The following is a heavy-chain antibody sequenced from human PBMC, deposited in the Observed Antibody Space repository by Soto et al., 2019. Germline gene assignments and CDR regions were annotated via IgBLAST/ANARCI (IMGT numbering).Heavy chain of an antibody. J-gene: IGHJ4*02. CDR3: ANPWGGTVAGGDPFDY. CDR2: ISGSGGST. CDR1: GFTFSSYA. V-gene: IGHV3-23*01. Sequence: EVQLLESGGGLVQPGGSLRLSCAASGFTFSSYAMSWVRQAPGKGLEWVSAISGSGGSTYYADSVKGRFTISRDNSKNTRYMQMNSLRAEDTAVYYCANPWGGTVAGGDPFDYWGQGTLVTVSS. D-gene: IGHD3-16*01.